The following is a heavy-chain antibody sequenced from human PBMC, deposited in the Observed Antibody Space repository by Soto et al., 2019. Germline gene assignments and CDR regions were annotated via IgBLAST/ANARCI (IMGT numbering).Heavy chain of an antibody. Sequence: PSETLSLTCAVYGGSFSGYYWSWIRQPPGRGLEWIGEINHSGSTNYNPPLKSRVTISVDTSKNQFSLKLSSVTAADTAVYYCARSRGYCSSTSCQKRYYYYYGMDVWGQGTTVTV. CDR1: GGSFSGYY. CDR3: ARSRGYCSSTSCQKRYYYYYGMDV. CDR2: INHSGST. J-gene: IGHJ6*02. D-gene: IGHD2-2*01. V-gene: IGHV4-34*01.